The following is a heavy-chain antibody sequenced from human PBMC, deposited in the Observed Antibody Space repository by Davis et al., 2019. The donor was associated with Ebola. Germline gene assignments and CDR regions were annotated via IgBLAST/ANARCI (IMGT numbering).Heavy chain of an antibody. D-gene: IGHD6-19*01. Sequence: GESLKISCTASGFNVSGNHMSWVRQAPGKGLEWVSVIYDQSTAYADAVRGRFIISRDKSNNTLYLEMNSLRVDDTAVYYCATTQWLREFDNWGQGTLVTVSS. J-gene: IGHJ4*02. CDR2: IYDQST. CDR1: GFNVSGNH. V-gene: IGHV3-53*05. CDR3: ATTQWLREFDN.